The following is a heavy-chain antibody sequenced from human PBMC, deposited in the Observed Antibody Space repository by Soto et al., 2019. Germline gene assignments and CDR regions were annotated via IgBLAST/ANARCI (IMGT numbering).Heavy chain of an antibody. CDR3: ARGITMSYMYPWFDP. CDR2: LHYSGTT. Sequence: QVQLQESGPGLVKPSQTLSLTCTVSGASISSGAYYWAWIRQHPGKGMEWFGYLHYSGTTYYNPSLKSRVTIPVDTSKNQFSLKLSSVTAADTAVYFCARGITMSYMYPWFDPWGQGTLVTVSS. J-gene: IGHJ5*02. V-gene: IGHV4-31*03. CDR1: GASISSGAYY. D-gene: IGHD3-22*01.